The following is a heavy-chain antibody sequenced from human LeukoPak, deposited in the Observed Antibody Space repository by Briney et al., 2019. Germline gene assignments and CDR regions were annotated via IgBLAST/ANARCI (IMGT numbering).Heavy chain of an antibody. CDR2: ISGSGGST. V-gene: IGHV3-23*01. CDR3: AKGGKSGCTNGVCSLGY. D-gene: IGHD2-8*01. Sequence: GGSLRLSCAASGFTFRSYAMSWVRQAPGKGLEWVSVISGSGGSTYYADSVKGRFTISRDNSKNTLYLQMNSLRAEDTAVYYCAKGGKSGCTNGVCSLGYWGQGTLVTVSS. J-gene: IGHJ4*02. CDR1: GFTFRSYA.